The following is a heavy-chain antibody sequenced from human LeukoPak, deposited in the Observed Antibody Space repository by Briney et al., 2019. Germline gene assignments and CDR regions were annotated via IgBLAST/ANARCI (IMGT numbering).Heavy chain of an antibody. CDR1: GGTLSRYA. CDR3: ARDASLKYYYDSSGYLGAFDI. V-gene: IGHV1-69*05. J-gene: IGHJ3*02. Sequence: SLKVSCKASGGTLSRYAISSGRHTPRQRLWWMGSIFPIFGTANYAQTFQGRVTITTDESTSTAYMELSSLRSEDTAVYYCARDASLKYYYDSSGYLGAFDIWGQGTMVTVSS. D-gene: IGHD3-22*01. CDR2: IFPIFGTA.